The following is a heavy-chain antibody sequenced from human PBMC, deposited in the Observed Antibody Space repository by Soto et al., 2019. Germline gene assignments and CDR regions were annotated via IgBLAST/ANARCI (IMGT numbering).Heavy chain of an antibody. Sequence: ASVKVSCKASGYTFTNYGFTWVRQAPGQGLEWMGWISAYNGNANYGQNFQGRVTMTTDTATSTAHMELRSLRYDDTAIYYCARGSRFDWFDPWGQGTLVTVSS. D-gene: IGHD3-3*01. V-gene: IGHV1-18*04. CDR1: GYTFTNYG. J-gene: IGHJ5*02. CDR3: ARGSRFDWFDP. CDR2: ISAYNGNA.